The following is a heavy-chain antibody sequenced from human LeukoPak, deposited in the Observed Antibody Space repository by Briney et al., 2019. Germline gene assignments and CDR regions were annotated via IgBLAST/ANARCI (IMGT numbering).Heavy chain of an antibody. CDR2: MNPNSGNT. Sequence: GASVKVSCKASGYTFTSYDINWVRQATGQGLEWMGWMNPNSGNTGYAQKFQGRVTMTRNTSISTAYMELSSLRSEDTAVYYCARGYGLLWFGELAWFEPWGQGTLVTVSS. CDR1: GYTFTSYD. V-gene: IGHV1-8*01. J-gene: IGHJ5*02. D-gene: IGHD3-10*01. CDR3: ARGYGLLWFGELAWFEP.